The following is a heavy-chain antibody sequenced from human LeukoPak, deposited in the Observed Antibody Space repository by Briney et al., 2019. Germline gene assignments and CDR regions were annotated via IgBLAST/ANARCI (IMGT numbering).Heavy chain of an antibody. D-gene: IGHD3-3*01. CDR1: GFIFRSYA. CDR2: FTANGDAT. Sequence: GGSLRLSCVGSGFIFRSYAVTWVRQAPGKGLEWVSSFTANGDATYYADSVKGRFTISRDNSKNTLYLQMSSLRAEDTAVYYCATFGVIVRNDYLDYWGRGALVAVSS. V-gene: IGHV3-23*01. J-gene: IGHJ4*02. CDR3: ATFGVIVRNDYLDY.